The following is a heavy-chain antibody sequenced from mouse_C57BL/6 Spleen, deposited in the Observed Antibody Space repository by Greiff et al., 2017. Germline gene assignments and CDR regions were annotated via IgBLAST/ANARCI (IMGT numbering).Heavy chain of an antibody. CDR2: IDPSDSYT. D-gene: IGHD2-2*01. J-gene: IGHJ4*01. CDR1: GYTFTSYW. CDR3: AREVTPAMDD. Sequence: QVQLQQPGAELVRPGTSVKLSCKASGYTFTSYWMHWVKQRPGQGLEWIGVIDPSDSYTNYNQKFKGKATLTVDTSSSTAYMQLSSLTSEDSAVYYCAREVTPAMDDWGQGTSVTVSS. V-gene: IGHV1-59*01.